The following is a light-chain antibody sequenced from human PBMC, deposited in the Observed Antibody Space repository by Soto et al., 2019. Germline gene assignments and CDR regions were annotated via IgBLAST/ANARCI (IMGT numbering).Light chain of an antibody. CDR3: QSFDRSDQV. V-gene: IGLV6-57*01. CDR2: EDN. J-gene: IGLJ3*02. CDR1: GGSIASNY. Sequence: NFMLAQPHSVSESPGKTITISCTRSGGSIASNYVQWYQQRPGSSPTTVIYEDNQRPSGVPDRFSGSIDSSSNSASLTISGLKTEDEATYYCQSFDRSDQVFGGGTKLTVL.